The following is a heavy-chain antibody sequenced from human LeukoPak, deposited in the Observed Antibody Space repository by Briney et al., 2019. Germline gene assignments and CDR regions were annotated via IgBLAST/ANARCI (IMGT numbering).Heavy chain of an antibody. Sequence: SQTLSLTCTVSGGSISSGDYYWSWIRQPPGKGLEWIGYIYYSGSTYYNPSLKSRVTISVDTSKNQFSLKLSSVTAAATAVYYCARDLRSSSSSGINYYGMDVWGQRTTVTVSS. D-gene: IGHD6-6*01. CDR3: ARDLRSSSSSGINYYGMDV. CDR2: IYYSGST. V-gene: IGHV4-30-4*01. J-gene: IGHJ6*02. CDR1: GGSISSGDYY.